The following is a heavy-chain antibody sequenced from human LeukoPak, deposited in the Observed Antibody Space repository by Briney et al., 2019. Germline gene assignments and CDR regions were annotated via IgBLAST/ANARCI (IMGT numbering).Heavy chain of an antibody. J-gene: IGHJ4*02. V-gene: IGHV2-5*02. CDR1: GFSLSTSGVG. CDR2: IYWDDDK. CDR3: VHKGPRRPFDY. Sequence: KESGPTLVKPTQTLRLTCTFSGFSLSTSGVGVGWIRQPPGKALEWLALIYWDDDKRYSPSLKSRLTITKDTSKNQVVPTMTNMDPVDTATYYCVHKGPRRPFDYWGQGTLVTVSS.